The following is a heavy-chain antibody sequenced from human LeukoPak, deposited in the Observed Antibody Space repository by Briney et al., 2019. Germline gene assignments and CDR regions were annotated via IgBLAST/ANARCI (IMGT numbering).Heavy chain of an antibody. Sequence: SETLSLTCAVYGGSFSGYYWSWIRQPPGKGLEWIGEINHSGSTNYNPSLKSRVTISVDTSKNQFSLKLSSVTAADTAVYYCARGLRALVRGAIYHFDYWGQGTLVTVSS. D-gene: IGHD3-10*01. CDR3: ARGLRALVRGAIYHFDY. CDR1: GGSFSGYY. V-gene: IGHV4-34*01. J-gene: IGHJ4*02. CDR2: INHSGST.